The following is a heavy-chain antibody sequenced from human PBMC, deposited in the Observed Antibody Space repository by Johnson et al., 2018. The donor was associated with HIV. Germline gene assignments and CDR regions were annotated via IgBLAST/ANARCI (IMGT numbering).Heavy chain of an antibody. CDR3: ARAQVATIWGGTFDI. D-gene: IGHD5-12*01. V-gene: IGHV3-30-3*01. J-gene: IGHJ3*02. CDR1: GFTFSSYA. Sequence: QVQLVESGGGVVQPGRSLRLSCAASGFTFSSYAMHWVRQAPGKGLEWVALILYDGNNQFYADSVEGRFPISRDNSKNTLYLQMNRLRTEDTALYYCARAQVATIWGGTFDIWGQGTMVTVSS. CDR2: ILYDGNNQ.